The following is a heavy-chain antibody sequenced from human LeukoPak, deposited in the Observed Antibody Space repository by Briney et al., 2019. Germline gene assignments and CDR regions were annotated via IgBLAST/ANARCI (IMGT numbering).Heavy chain of an antibody. V-gene: IGHV3-21*01. CDR1: GFTFSSYS. D-gene: IGHD3-22*01. CDR2: ISSSSSYI. J-gene: IGHJ3*02. Sequence: PGGSLRLSCAASGFTFSSYSMNWVRQAPGKGLEWVSSISSSSSYIYYADSVKGRFTISRDNAKNSLYLQMNSLRAEDTAVYYCAGVRQTYYDSSGFHAFDIWGQGTMVTVSS. CDR3: AGVRQTYYDSSGFHAFDI.